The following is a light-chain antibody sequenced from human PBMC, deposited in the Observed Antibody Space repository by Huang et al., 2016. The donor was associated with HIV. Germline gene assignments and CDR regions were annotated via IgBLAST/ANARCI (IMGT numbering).Light chain of an antibody. Sequence: DIQMTQSPSSLSASVGDRVIITCRACQAINTYLNWYHQKLGKAPKLLISAVSSLQSGVPSRFSGSGSGTDFTLTISSLQPEDFATYYCQQGFSTPYTFGQGTKVEI. V-gene: IGKV1-39*01. CDR1: QAINTY. CDR3: QQGFSTPYT. J-gene: IGKJ2*01. CDR2: AVS.